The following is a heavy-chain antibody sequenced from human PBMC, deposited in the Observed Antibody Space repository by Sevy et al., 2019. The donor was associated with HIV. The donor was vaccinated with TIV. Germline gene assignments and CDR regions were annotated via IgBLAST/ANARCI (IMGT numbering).Heavy chain of an antibody. V-gene: IGHV4-4*07. CDR3: ARDRVLPAAWGDYYYMDV. D-gene: IGHD2-2*01. CDR2: IYTSGST. CDR1: GGSISSYY. Sequence: SETLSLTCTVSGGSISSYYWSWIRQPAGKGLEWIGRIYTSGSTNYNPSLKSRVTMSVDTSKNQFSLKLSSVTAADTAVYYCARDRVLPAAWGDYYYMDVWGKGTTVTVSS. J-gene: IGHJ6*03.